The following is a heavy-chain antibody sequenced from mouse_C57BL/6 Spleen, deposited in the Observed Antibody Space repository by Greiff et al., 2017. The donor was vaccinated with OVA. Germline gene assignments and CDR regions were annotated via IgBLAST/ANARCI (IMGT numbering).Heavy chain of an antibody. CDR1: GYTFTSYW. Sequence: QVQLQQPGAELVRPGTSVKLSCKASGYTFTSYWMHWVKQRPGQGLEWIGVIDPSDSYTNYNQKFKGKATLTVDTSSSTAYMQLSSLTSEDSAVYYCARWGYNDYDRGAMDYWGQGTSVTVSS. CDR2: IDPSDSYT. D-gene: IGHD2-4*01. CDR3: ARWGYNDYDRGAMDY. J-gene: IGHJ4*01. V-gene: IGHV1-59*01.